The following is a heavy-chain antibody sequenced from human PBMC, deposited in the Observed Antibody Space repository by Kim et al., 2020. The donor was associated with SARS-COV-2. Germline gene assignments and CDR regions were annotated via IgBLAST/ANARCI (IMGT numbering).Heavy chain of an antibody. D-gene: IGHD2-15*01. V-gene: IGHV4-34*01. CDR2: INHSGST. CDR1: GGSFSGYY. CDR3: AREKMYEMVAAFDY. J-gene: IGHJ4*02. Sequence: SETLSLTCAVYGGSFSGYYWSWIRQPPGKGLEWIGEINHSGSTNYNPSLKSRVTISVDTSKNQFSLKLSSVTAADTAVYYCAREKMYEMVAAFDYWGQGTLVTVSS.